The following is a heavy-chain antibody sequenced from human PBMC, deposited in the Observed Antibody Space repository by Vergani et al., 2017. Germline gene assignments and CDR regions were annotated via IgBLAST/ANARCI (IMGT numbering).Heavy chain of an antibody. Sequence: QVQLQESGPGLVKPSQTLSLTCTVSGGSISSGSYYWSWIRQPAGKGLEWIGRIYTSGSTYYNPSLKSRVTISVDTSKNQFSLKLSSVTAADTAVYYCARYFGVVTYAFDIWGQGTMVTVSS. D-gene: IGHD3-3*01. V-gene: IGHV4-61*02. CDR2: IYTSGST. CDR1: GGSISSGSYY. J-gene: IGHJ3*02. CDR3: ARYFGVVTYAFDI.